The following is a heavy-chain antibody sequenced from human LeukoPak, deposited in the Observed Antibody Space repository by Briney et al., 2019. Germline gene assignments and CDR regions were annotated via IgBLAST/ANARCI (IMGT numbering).Heavy chain of an antibody. CDR1: GFTFSSYA. J-gene: IGHJ4*02. Sequence: GRSMRLSCAASGFTFSSYAIHWVRQAPGKGLEWVAVISYDGSNKYYADSVKGRFTISRDNSKNTLYLQMNSLRAEDTAVYYCARETGSAVGSTDFDYWGQGTLVTVSS. CDR3: ARETGSAVGSTDFDY. CDR2: ISYDGSNK. D-gene: IGHD4-17*01. V-gene: IGHV3-30-3*01.